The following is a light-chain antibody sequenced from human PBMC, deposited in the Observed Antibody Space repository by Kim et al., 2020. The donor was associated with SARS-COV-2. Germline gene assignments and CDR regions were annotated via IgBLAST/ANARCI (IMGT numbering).Light chain of an antibody. J-gene: IGLJ1*01. V-gene: IGLV3-1*01. CDR3: QAWDSNSYV. Sequence: VAPGQTASITCSGDKLGDKYACWYQQKPGQSPVLVIYQDSKRPSGIPERFSGSNSGNTATLTISGTQAMDEADYYCQAWDSNSYVFGTGTKVTVL. CDR2: QDS. CDR1: KLGDKY.